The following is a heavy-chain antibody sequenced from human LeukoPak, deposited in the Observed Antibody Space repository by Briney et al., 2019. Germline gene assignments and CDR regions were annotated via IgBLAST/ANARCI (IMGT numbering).Heavy chain of an antibody. J-gene: IGHJ5*02. CDR2: IFQSGST. CDR1: GGSISSGDYS. Sequence: PSETLSLTCAVSGGSISSGDYSWRWIRQPPGKGLEWIGYIFQSGSTYYNPSLKSRVTISVDRSKNQFSLKLSSVTAADTAVYYCARVGSDWNDVRYNWFDPWGQGTLVTVSS. CDR3: ARVGSDWNDVRYNWFDP. D-gene: IGHD1-1*01. V-gene: IGHV4-30-2*01.